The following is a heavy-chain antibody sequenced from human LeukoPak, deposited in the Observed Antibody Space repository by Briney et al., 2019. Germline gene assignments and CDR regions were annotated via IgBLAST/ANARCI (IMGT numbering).Heavy chain of an antibody. CDR3: ARYPPLGAFDI. Sequence: TPSETLSLTCTVSGGSISSYYWSWIRQPPGKGLEWIGYIYYSGSTNYNPSLKSRVTISVDTSKNQFSLKLSSVTAADTAVYYCARYPPLGAFDIWGQGTMVTVSS. D-gene: IGHD3-10*01. CDR2: IYYSGST. V-gene: IGHV4-59*08. CDR1: GGSISSYY. J-gene: IGHJ3*02.